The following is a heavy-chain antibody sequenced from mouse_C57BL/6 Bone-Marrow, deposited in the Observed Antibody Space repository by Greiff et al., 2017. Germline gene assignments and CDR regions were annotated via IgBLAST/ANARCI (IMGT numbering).Heavy chain of an antibody. CDR3: ARYDYESYWYFDV. D-gene: IGHD2-4*01. CDR2: IYPRSGNT. J-gene: IGHJ1*03. V-gene: IGHV1-81*01. Sequence: QVQLKESGAELARPGASVKLSCKASGYTFTSYGISWVKQRTGQGLEWIGEIYPRSGNTYYNEKFKGKATLTADKSSSTAYMELLSLTSEDSAVYFCARYDYESYWYFDVWGTGTTVTVSS. CDR1: GYTFTSYG.